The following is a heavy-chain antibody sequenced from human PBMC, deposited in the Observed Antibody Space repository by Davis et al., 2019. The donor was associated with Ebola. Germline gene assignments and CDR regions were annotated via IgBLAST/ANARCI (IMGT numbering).Heavy chain of an antibody. V-gene: IGHV3-11*04. CDR1: GFSFSDFY. CDR2: ISGSSNII. Sequence: GESLKISCAASGFSFSDFYMTWIRQAPGKGLEWVSYISGSSNIIYYADSVKGRFTISRDNSKNTLYLQMNSLRAEDTAVYYCARDISGSSGYYHEDYWGQGTLVTVSS. D-gene: IGHD3-22*01. CDR3: ARDISGSSGYYHEDY. J-gene: IGHJ4*02.